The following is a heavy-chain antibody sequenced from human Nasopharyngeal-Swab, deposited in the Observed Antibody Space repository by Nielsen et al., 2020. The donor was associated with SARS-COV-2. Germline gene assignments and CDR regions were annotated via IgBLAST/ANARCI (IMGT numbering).Heavy chain of an antibody. V-gene: IGHV7-4-1*02. J-gene: IGHJ4*02. CDR1: GYTFTNYA. D-gene: IGHD3-22*01. Sequence: ASVKVSCKASGYTFTNYAMNWVRQAPGQGLEWMGWINTNTGNPMYAQGFTGRFVFSLDTPVSTAYLQISSLKAEDTAVYYCARGSNGYDTSGFDYWGQGTLATVSS. CDR2: INTNTGNP. CDR3: ARGSNGYDTSGFDY.